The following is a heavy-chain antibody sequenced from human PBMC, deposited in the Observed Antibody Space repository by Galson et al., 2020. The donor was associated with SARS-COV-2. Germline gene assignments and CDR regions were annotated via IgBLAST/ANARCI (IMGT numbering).Heavy chain of an antibody. CDR3: ARGEVMYYSASGSYYLDC. J-gene: IGHJ4*02. D-gene: IGHD3-10*01. CDR1: GFTVSSNY. Sequence: GGSLRLSCAASGFTVSSNYMSWVRQAPGKGLEWVSGISSGGGIYYADSVKGRFTISRDNSKNTLDLQMNSLRTEDTAMYYCARGEVMYYSASGSYYLDCWGQGTLVTVSS. V-gene: IGHV3-53*01. CDR2: ISSGGGI.